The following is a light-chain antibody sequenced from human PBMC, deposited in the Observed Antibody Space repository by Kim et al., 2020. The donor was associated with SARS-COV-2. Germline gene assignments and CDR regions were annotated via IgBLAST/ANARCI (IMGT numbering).Light chain of an antibody. V-gene: IGKV1D-12*01. Sequence: ASGGDRVTITCRASQGVIKWLAWYQQKPGKAPKLLIYAASSLQSGVPSRFSGSGSGTDFTLTISSLQAEDFATYYCQQANSFPRTFGQGTKVDIK. J-gene: IGKJ1*01. CDR3: QQANSFPRT. CDR2: AAS. CDR1: QGVIKW.